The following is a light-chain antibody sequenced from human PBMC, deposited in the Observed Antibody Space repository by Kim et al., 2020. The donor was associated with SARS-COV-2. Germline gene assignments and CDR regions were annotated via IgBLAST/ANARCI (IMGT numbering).Light chain of an antibody. CDR3: QSYDISNVI. CDR1: SGNIADNY. Sequence: GNTVTISCTRSSGNIADNYVQWYQQRPGSAPTIVIYEDNERPSGVPDRFSGSIDTSSSSASLTISGLKTEDEADYYCQSYDISNVIFGGGTKLTVL. J-gene: IGLJ2*01. CDR2: EDN. V-gene: IGLV6-57*03.